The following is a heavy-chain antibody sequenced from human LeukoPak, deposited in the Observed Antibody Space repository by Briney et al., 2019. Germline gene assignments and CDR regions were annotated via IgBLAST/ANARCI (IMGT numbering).Heavy chain of an antibody. Sequence: SETLSLTCTVSGGSISSYYWSWIRQPPGKGLEWIGYIYYSGSTNYNPSLKSRVTISVDTSKNQFSLKLSSVTAADTAVYYCARDRIGSTSDWFDPWGQGTLVTVSS. CDR3: ARDRIGSTSDWFDP. CDR2: IYYSGST. CDR1: GGSISSYY. D-gene: IGHD3-10*01. J-gene: IGHJ5*02. V-gene: IGHV4-59*12.